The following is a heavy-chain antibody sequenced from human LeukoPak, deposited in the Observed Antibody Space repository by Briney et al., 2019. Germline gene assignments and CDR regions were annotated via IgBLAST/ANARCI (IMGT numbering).Heavy chain of an antibody. CDR1: GFTLSSYD. Sequence: PGGSLRLSCAASGFTLSSYDMHWVRQAPGKGLEWVSVLGTAGDTHYPDSVKDRFTISREDAKNSLYLQMNSLRAGGTAVYYCARAGYSGYDSKYYYVMDVWGQGTTVTVSS. CDR3: ARAGYSGYDSKYYYVMDV. CDR2: LGTAGDT. V-gene: IGHV3-13*01. J-gene: IGHJ6*02. D-gene: IGHD5-12*01.